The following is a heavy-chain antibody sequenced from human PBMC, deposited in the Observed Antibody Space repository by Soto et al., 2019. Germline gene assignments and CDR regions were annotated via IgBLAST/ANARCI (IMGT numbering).Heavy chain of an antibody. Sequence: PSETLSLTCTVSGGSISTSSYYWGWIRQPPGEGLEWIGSIYHSGSAYYNPSLKSRVTIFVDTSKNQFSLKLSSVTAADTAVYYCARDPNSSPDLWGQGTLVTVSS. CDR2: IYHSGSA. V-gene: IGHV4-39*07. CDR3: ARDPNSSPDL. D-gene: IGHD6-13*01. J-gene: IGHJ5*02. CDR1: GGSISTSSYY.